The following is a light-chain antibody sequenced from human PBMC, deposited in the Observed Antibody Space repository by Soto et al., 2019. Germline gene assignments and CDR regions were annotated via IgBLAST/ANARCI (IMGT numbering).Light chain of an antibody. CDR3: SSYTSGSTPWV. J-gene: IGLJ3*02. CDR1: SSDVGAYNY. CDR2: EVS. Sequence: QSVLPQPASVSGSPGQSITISCTGTSSDVGAYNYVSWHQHHPGRAPKLIIYEVSDRPSGVSDRFSGSKSANTASLTISGLQAEDEADYYRSSYTSGSTPWVFGGGTKLTVL. V-gene: IGLV2-14*01.